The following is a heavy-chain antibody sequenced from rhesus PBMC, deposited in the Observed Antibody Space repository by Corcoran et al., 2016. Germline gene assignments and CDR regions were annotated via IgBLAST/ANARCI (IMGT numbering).Heavy chain of an antibody. CDR2: IYGNSAST. J-gene: IGHJ6*01. CDR1: GVSLSGYSY. V-gene: IGHV4-73*01. D-gene: IGHD1-14*01. Sequence: QVKLQQWGEWLVNHSAPLSLTFAVYGVSLSGYSYWIWIRQPPGQGLEWIGYIYGNSASTNYNPALKTRDTMSKDTSNNPFSLKLSSVTAADTAVYYCAREKAGTTCGLDSWGQGVVVTVSS. CDR3: AREKAGTTCGLDS.